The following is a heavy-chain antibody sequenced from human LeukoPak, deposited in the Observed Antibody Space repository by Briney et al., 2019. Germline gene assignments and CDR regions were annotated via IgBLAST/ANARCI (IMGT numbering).Heavy chain of an antibody. CDR3: AGAGERYYDFWSGYSTSIYGMDV. Sequence: SETLSLTCTVSGGSISSYYWSWIRQPPGKGLEWIGYIYYSGSTNYNPSLKSRVTISVDTSKNQFSLKLSSVTAADTAVYYCAGAGERYYDFWSGYSTSIYGMDVWGQGTTVTVSS. V-gene: IGHV4-59*08. D-gene: IGHD3-3*01. J-gene: IGHJ6*02. CDR2: IYYSGST. CDR1: GGSISSYY.